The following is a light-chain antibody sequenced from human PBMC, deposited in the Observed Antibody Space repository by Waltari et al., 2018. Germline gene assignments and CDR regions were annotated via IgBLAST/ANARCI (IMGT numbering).Light chain of an antibody. Sequence: QSVLTQPPSVSEAPRQRVTISCSGSRSNIGQNVVNWYQQLPGKAPKLLIYYDDLLPSGVSDRFSGSKSGTSASLAISGLQSEDEADYYCSAWDDSLNGPVFGGGTKLTVL. CDR1: RSNIGQNV. J-gene: IGLJ2*01. V-gene: IGLV1-36*01. CDR2: YDD. CDR3: SAWDDSLNGPV.